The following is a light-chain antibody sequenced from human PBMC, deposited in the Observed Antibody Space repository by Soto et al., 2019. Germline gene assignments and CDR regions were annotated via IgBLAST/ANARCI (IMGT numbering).Light chain of an antibody. J-gene: IGLJ1*01. CDR1: SSDVGGYNY. CDR2: DVS. CDR3: SSYTSSSSYV. V-gene: IGLV2-14*01. Sequence: QSALPQPASGSGSPGQSITISCTGTSSDVGGYNYVSWYQQHPGKAPKLMIYDVSNRPSGVSNRFSGSKSGNTASLTISGLQAEDEAAYYCSSYTSSSSYVFATGTKVTLL.